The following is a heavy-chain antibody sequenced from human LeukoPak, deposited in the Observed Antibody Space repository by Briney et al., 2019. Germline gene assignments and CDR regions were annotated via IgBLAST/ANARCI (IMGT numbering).Heavy chain of an antibody. V-gene: IGHV1-8*01. D-gene: IGHD2-15*01. Sequence: ASVKVSCKASGYTFTSYDINWVRQATGQGLEWMGWMNPKSGNTGYAQKFQGRVTMTRDTSISTAYMELGSLRSDDTAVYYCARRRVRAADYWGQGTLVTVSS. CDR2: MNPKSGNT. CDR1: GYTFTSYD. CDR3: ARRRVRAADY. J-gene: IGHJ4*02.